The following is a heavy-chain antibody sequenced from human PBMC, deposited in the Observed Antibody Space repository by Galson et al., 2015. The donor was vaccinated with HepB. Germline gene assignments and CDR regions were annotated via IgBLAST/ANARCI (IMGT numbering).Heavy chain of an antibody. Sequence: SETLSLTCAVSGGSISSSNWWSWVRQPPGKRLEWIGEIYHSGSTNYNPSLKSRVTISVDKSKNQFSLKLSSVTAADTAVYYCAREVLGFGEFHRPFDYWGQGTLVTVSS. D-gene: IGHD3-10*01. J-gene: IGHJ4*02. CDR2: IYHSGST. V-gene: IGHV4-4*02. CDR1: GGSISSSNW. CDR3: AREVLGFGEFHRPFDY.